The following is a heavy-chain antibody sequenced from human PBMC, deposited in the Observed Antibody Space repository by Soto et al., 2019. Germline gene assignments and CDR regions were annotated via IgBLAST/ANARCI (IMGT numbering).Heavy chain of an antibody. Sequence: ASVKVSCKASGYTFTSYCISWVRQAPGQGLEWMGWISAYNGNTNYAQKLQGRVTMTTDTSTSTAYMELRSLRSDDTAVYYCARGNSSGWYASYWFDPWGQGTLVTVSS. CDR3: ARGNSSGWYASYWFDP. V-gene: IGHV1-18*04. D-gene: IGHD6-19*01. CDR1: GYTFTSYC. CDR2: ISAYNGNT. J-gene: IGHJ5*02.